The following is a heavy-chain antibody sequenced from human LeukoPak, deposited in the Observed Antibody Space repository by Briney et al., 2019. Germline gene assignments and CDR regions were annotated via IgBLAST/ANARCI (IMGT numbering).Heavy chain of an antibody. CDR2: INHSGST. J-gene: IGHJ4*02. V-gene: IGHV4-34*01. D-gene: IGHD2-2*02. CDR3: ARVSIAPLYDY. Sequence: SETLSLTCAVYGGSFSGYYWSWIRQPPGKGLEWIGEINHSGSTNYNPSLKSRVTISVGTSKNQFSLKLSSVTAADTAVYYCARVSIAPLYDYWGQGTLVTVSS. CDR1: GGSFSGYY.